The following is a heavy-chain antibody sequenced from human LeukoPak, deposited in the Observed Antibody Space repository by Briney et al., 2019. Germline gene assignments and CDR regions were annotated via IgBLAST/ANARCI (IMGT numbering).Heavy chain of an antibody. Sequence: PSETLSLTCTVSGDSINNYYWSWIRQSPGKGLEWIGYIYYSGSTNYNPSLRGRVTISVDTSKKQFSLKRTSVTAAGTAVYYCARLDSSGWYYLDYWGQGTLVTVSS. V-gene: IGHV4-59*08. J-gene: IGHJ4*02. CDR3: ARLDSSGWYYLDY. CDR2: IYYSGST. CDR1: GDSINNYY. D-gene: IGHD6-19*01.